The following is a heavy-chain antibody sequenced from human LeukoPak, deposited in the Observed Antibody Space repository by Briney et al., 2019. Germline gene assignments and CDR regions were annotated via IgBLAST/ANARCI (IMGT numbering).Heavy chain of an antibody. Sequence: PGGSLRLPCTASGFTFGDYAMSWFRQPPGKGLEWIGNIYYSGGTYYNPSLKSRVTISLDTSKNQFSLELSSVTAADAAVYYCAREKTYYDFWSGPPRDMDVWGKGTTVTVSS. CDR3: AREKTYYDFWSGPPRDMDV. CDR1: GFTFGDYA. CDR2: IYYSGGT. D-gene: IGHD3-3*01. V-gene: IGHV4-59*12. J-gene: IGHJ6*03.